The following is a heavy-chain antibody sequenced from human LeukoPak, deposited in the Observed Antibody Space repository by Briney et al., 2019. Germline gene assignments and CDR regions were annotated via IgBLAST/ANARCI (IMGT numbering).Heavy chain of an antibody. Sequence: SKTLSLTCTVSGGSISSYYWSWIRQPPGKGLEWIGYIYYSGSTNYNPSLKSRVTISVDTSKNQFSLKLSSVTAADTAVYYCARVDTAAASYDYWGQGTLVTVSS. V-gene: IGHV4-59*01. CDR2: IYYSGST. J-gene: IGHJ4*02. CDR1: GGSISSYY. D-gene: IGHD6-13*01. CDR3: ARVDTAAASYDY.